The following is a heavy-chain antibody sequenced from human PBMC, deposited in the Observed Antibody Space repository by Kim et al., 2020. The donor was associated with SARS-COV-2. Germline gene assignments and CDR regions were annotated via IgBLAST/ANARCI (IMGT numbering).Heavy chain of an antibody. V-gene: IGHV3-30*18. CDR2: ISYDGSNK. J-gene: IGHJ6*02. D-gene: IGHD3-10*01. CDR3: AKDGRGADGMDV. CDR1: GFTFSTYG. Sequence: GGSLRLSCAASGFTFSTYGMHWVRQAPGKGLEWVTVISYDGSNKYYADSVKGRFTISRDNSKSTLYLQMNSLRAEDTAVYYCAKDGRGADGMDVWGQGTT.